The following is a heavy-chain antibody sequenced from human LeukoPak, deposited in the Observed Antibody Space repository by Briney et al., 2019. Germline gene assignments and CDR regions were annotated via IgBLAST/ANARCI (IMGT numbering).Heavy chain of an antibody. J-gene: IGHJ4*02. CDR3: ARGEDYSLFKLWDH. CDR2: INSDGSST. V-gene: IGHV3-74*01. D-gene: IGHD4-11*01. Sequence: RPGGSLRLSCAASGFTFSSYWMHWVRQAPGKGLVWVSRINSDGSSTSYADSVKGRFTISRDNSKNTLYLQMNSLRPEDTAVYYCARGEDYSLFKLWDHWGQGTQVTVSS. CDR1: GFTFSSYW.